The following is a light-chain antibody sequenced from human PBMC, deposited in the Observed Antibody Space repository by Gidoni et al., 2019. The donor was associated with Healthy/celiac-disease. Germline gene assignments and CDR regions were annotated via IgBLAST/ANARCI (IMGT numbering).Light chain of an antibody. CDR3: QQYGSSPKT. Sequence: EIVLTQSPGTLSLSPGERATLSCRASQSVSSSYLAWYQQKPGQAPRLLNYGAPSRATGIPDRFSGSGSGTDFTLTISRLEPEDFAVYYCQQYGSSPKTFGQGTKVEIK. V-gene: IGKV3-20*01. J-gene: IGKJ1*01. CDR2: GAP. CDR1: QSVSSSY.